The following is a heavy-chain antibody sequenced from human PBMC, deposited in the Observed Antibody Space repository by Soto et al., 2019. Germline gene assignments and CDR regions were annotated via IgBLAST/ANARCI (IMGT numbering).Heavy chain of an antibody. J-gene: IGHJ6*02. Sequence: GGSLRLSCAASGFTFSSYWMSWVRQAPGKGLEWVANIKQDGSEKYYVDSVKGRFTISRDNAKNSLYLQMNSLRAEDTAVYYCARSDRGDSSGWEAYYYGMDVWGQGTTVTVSS. V-gene: IGHV3-7*05. CDR1: GFTFSSYW. CDR2: IKQDGSEK. D-gene: IGHD6-19*01. CDR3: ARSDRGDSSGWEAYYYGMDV.